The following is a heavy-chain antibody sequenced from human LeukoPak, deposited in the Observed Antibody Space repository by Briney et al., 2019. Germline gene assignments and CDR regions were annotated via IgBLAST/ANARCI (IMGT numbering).Heavy chain of an antibody. Sequence: ASVKVSCKASGYTFARFGITWVRQAPGQGLEWMGWISPDIGNTTSAQLFQGRVILTTDTLTSTAYMDLRSLRSDDTAVYYCARRDSNTAFDYWGQGTQVSVSS. D-gene: IGHD5-18*01. V-gene: IGHV1-18*01. J-gene: IGHJ4*02. CDR3: ARRDSNTAFDY. CDR1: GYTFARFG. CDR2: ISPDIGNT.